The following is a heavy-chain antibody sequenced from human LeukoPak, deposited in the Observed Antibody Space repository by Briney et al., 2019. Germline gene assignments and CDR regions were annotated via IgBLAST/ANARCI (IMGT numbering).Heavy chain of an antibody. CDR1: GFTFSSYG. CDR3: ARGASHYGSGSYYNALDY. Sequence: GRSLRLSCAASGFTFSSYGMHWVRQAPGKGLEWVAIIWYDGSNTYYADSVKGRFTISRDNSKNALYLQMNSLRAEDTAVYYCARGASHYGSGSYYNALDYWGQGTLVTVSS. J-gene: IGHJ4*02. D-gene: IGHD3-10*01. V-gene: IGHV3-33*01. CDR2: IWYDGSNT.